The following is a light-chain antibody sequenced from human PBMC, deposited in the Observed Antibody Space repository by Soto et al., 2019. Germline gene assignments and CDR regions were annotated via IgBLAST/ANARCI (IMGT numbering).Light chain of an antibody. V-gene: IGKV3-15*01. Sequence: EVVMTQSPATLSMSPGERATLSCRASQSVGRSLAWYQQRPGQAPRLLIYGATNRATGIPASLSGSGSGTEFTLNISSLQSEDFALYYCQQYSDWPNTFGQGTKLEIK. CDR2: GAT. J-gene: IGKJ2*01. CDR3: QQYSDWPNT. CDR1: QSVGRS.